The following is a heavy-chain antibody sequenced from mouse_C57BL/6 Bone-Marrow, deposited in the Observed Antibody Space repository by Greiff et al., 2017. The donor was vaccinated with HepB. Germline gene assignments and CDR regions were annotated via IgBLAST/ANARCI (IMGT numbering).Heavy chain of an antibody. Sequence: QVQLKESGAELARPGASVKLSCKASGYTFTSYGISWVKQRTGQGLEWIGEIYPRSGNTYYNEKFKGKATLTADKSSRTAYMELRSLTSEDSAVYFCARGGLRRRAMDYWGQGTSVTVSS. V-gene: IGHV1-81*01. CDR2: IYPRSGNT. CDR1: GYTFTSYG. D-gene: IGHD2-4*01. J-gene: IGHJ4*01. CDR3: ARGGLRRRAMDY.